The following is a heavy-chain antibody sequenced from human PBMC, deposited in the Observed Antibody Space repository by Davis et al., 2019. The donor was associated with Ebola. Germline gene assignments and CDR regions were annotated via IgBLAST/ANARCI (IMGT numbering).Heavy chain of an antibody. CDR1: GFTFSSYW. CDR2: IWYDGSNK. V-gene: IGHV3-33*08. J-gene: IGHJ6*02. Sequence: GESLKISCAASGFTFSSYWMSWVRQAPGKGLEWVAVIWYDGSNKYYADSVKGRFTISRDNSKNTLYLQMNSLRAEDTAVYYCARDHGRSADVWGQGTTVTVSS. CDR3: ARDHGRSADV. D-gene: IGHD2-2*01.